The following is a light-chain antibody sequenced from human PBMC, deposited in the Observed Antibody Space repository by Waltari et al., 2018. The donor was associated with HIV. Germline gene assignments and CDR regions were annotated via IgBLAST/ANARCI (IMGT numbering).Light chain of an antibody. V-gene: IGLV2-11*01. CDR2: DVS. J-gene: IGLJ3*02. CDR3: CSYAGSDWV. Sequence: QSALTQPRSVSGSPGQSVTISCTGTSSAVGGYNYVSWYQQHPGKAPKLMIYDVSKRPSGVPDRFSGSKSGNTASLTISGLQAEDEADYYCCSYAGSDWVFGGGTKLTVL. CDR1: SSAVGGYNY.